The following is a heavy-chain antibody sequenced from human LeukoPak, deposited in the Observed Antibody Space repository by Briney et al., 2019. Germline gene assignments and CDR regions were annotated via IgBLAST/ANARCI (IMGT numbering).Heavy chain of an antibody. D-gene: IGHD5-18*01. J-gene: IGHJ5*02. V-gene: IGHV3-30*18. CDR2: ICYDGSNK. Sequence: PGRSLRLSCAASGFTFSSYGMHWVRQAPGKGLEWVAVICYDGSNKYYADSVKGRFTISRDNSKNPLYLQMNSLRAEDTAVYYCAKELRGYSYGLRINWFDPWGQGTLVTVSS. CDR3: AKELRGYSYGLRINWFDP. CDR1: GFTFSSYG.